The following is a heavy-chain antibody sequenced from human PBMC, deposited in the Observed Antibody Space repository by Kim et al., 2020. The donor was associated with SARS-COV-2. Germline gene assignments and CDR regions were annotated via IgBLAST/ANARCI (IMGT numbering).Heavy chain of an antibody. Sequence: SRVTISVDTSKNQFSLKLSSVTAADTAVYYCARSRYDFWSGYYTPSYFDYWGQGTLVTVSS. V-gene: IGHV4-59*01. D-gene: IGHD3-3*01. J-gene: IGHJ4*02. CDR3: ARSRYDFWSGYYTPSYFDY.